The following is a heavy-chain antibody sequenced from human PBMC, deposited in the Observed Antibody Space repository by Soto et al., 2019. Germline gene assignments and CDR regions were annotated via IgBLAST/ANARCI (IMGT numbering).Heavy chain of an antibody. Sequence: QAGGSLRLSCAASGFTFSSYAMSWVRQAPGKGLEWVSAISGSGGSTYYADSVKGRFTISRDNSKNTLYLQMNSLRAEDTAVYYCAKDPIYASLVGPSDLFIWGQGTMVTVSS. CDR3: AKDPIYASLVGPSDLFI. J-gene: IGHJ3*02. CDR1: GFTFSSYA. V-gene: IGHV3-23*01. CDR2: ISGSGGST. D-gene: IGHD1-26*01.